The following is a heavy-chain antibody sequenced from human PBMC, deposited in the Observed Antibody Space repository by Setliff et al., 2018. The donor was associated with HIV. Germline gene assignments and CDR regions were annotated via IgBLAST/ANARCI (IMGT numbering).Heavy chain of an antibody. CDR3: ANLWEMGA. J-gene: IGHJ5*02. D-gene: IGHD1-26*01. V-gene: IGHV3-21*04. Sequence: GESLTISCAASGFTFSTYSMNWVRQAPGKGLEWVSSISSSSGFIFYIESVKGRFTISRDNAKNLLYLQMNSLRAEDTAVYLCANLWEMGAWGQGTLVTV. CDR2: ISSSSGFI. CDR1: GFTFSTYS.